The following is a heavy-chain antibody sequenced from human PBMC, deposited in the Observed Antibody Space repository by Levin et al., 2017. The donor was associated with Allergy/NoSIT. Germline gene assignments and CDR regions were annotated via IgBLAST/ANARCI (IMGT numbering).Heavy chain of an antibody. V-gene: IGHV4-39*01. D-gene: IGHD2-2*01. J-gene: IGHJ4*02. CDR1: GGSISSSSYY. CDR2: IYYSGST. CDR3: ARDVYCSSTSCYGNFDY. Sequence: SETLSLTCTVSGGSISSSSYYWGWIRQPPGKGLEWIGSIYYSGSTYYNPSLKSRVTISVDTSKNQFSLKLSSVTAADTAVYYCARDVYCSSTSCYGNFDYWGQGTLVTVSS.